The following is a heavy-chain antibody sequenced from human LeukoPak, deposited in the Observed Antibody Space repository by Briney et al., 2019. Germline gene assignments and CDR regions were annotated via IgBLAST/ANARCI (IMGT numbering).Heavy chain of an antibody. V-gene: IGHV3-7*01. J-gene: IGHJ4*02. CDR1: ASTFSGNW. D-gene: IGHD6-19*01. CDR3: VRGSGWFFGF. CDR2: IDQHGRDK. Sequence: PGGSLRLSCAASASTFSGNWMHWVRQAPGKGLEWLASIDQHGRDKYFLDSVKGPFTISRDNSKSSLYLQMNSLRAEDTAVYYCVRGSGWFFGFWGQGSLVTVSS.